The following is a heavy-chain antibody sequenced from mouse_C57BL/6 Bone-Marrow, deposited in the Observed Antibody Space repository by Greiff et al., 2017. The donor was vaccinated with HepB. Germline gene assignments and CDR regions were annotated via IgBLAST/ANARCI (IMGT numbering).Heavy chain of an antibody. CDR1: GYTFTDYY. Sequence: EVQLQQSGPELVKPGASVKISCKASGYTFTDYYMNWVKQSHGKSLEWIGDINPNNGGTSYNQKFKGKATLTVDKSSSTAYMELRSLTSEDSAVYYCARKTTLYFDYWGQGTTLTVSS. V-gene: IGHV1-26*01. D-gene: IGHD1-1*01. J-gene: IGHJ2*01. CDR2: INPNNGGT. CDR3: ARKTTLYFDY.